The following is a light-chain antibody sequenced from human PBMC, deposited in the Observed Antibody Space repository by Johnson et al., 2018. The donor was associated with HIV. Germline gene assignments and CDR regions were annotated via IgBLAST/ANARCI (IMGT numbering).Light chain of an antibody. J-gene: IGLJ1*01. CDR3: GTWDSSLSAYV. CDR2: ENN. V-gene: IGLV1-51*02. Sequence: QSVLTQPPSVSAAPGQKVTISCSGRSSNIGNNYVSWYQQFPGTAPKLLIYENNKRPSGIPDRFSGSKSGTSATLGITGLPTGDEADYYCGTWDSSLSAYVFGTGTKVTGL. CDR1: SSNIGNNY.